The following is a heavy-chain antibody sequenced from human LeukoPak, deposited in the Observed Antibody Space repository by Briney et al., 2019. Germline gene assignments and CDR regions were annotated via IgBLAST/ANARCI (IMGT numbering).Heavy chain of an antibody. D-gene: IGHD6-19*01. Sequence: PGGSLRLSCAASGFTFSSYGMHWVRQAPGKGLEWVSIMSDDGSKYYADSVKGRFTLSRDNSKNTLYLQMNSLRADDTAVYYCAKDRGIGVVGPNYFDYWGQGTLVTVSS. CDR1: GFTFSSYG. CDR3: AKDRGIGVVGPNYFDY. V-gene: IGHV3-30*18. CDR2: MSDDGSK. J-gene: IGHJ4*02.